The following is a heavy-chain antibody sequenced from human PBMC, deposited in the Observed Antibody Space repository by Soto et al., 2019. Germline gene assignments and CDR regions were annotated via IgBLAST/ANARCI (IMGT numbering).Heavy chain of an antibody. CDR2: IYYSGST. D-gene: IGHD3-22*01. CDR3: ARHDSSPDYYGMDV. Sequence: QVQLQESGPGLVKPSETLSLTCTVSGGSVSSGSYYWSWIRQPPGKGLEWIGYIYYSGSTNYNLPLKSRVTISVDTSKNQSSLKLSSVTAADTAVYYCARHDSSPDYYGMDVWGQGTTVTVSS. CDR1: GGSVSSGSYY. J-gene: IGHJ6*02. V-gene: IGHV4-61*01.